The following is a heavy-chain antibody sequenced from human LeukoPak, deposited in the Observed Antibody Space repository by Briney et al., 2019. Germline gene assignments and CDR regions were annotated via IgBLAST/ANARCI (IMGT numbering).Heavy chain of an antibody. Sequence: GGSLRLSCAASGFTFSSYAMHWVRQAPGKGLEWVAVISYDGSNKYYADSVKGRFTISRDNSKNTLYLQMNSLRAEDTAVYYCARDQCYYDSSGAFDIWGQGTMVTVSS. CDR3: ARDQCYYDSSGAFDI. V-gene: IGHV3-30-3*01. J-gene: IGHJ3*02. CDR2: ISYDGSNK. CDR1: GFTFSSYA. D-gene: IGHD3-22*01.